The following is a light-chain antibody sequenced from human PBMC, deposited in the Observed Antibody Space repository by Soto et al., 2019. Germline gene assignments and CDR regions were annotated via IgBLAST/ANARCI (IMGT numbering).Light chain of an antibody. V-gene: IGLV2-8*01. CDR2: EVS. CDR1: SSDVGAYIF. CDR3: SSYAGNNNVV. Sequence: QAVVTQPPSASGSPGQSVTISCTGTSSDVGAYIFVSWYQQRPGKAPKLMIYEVSKRPSGVPDRFSGSKSGNTASLTVSGLQAEDEAEYYCSSYAGNNNVVFGGGTKLTVL. J-gene: IGLJ2*01.